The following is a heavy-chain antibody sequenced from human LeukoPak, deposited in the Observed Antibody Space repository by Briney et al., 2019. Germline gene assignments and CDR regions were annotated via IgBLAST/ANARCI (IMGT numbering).Heavy chain of an antibody. CDR1: GFTFSSYA. D-gene: IGHD5-24*01. CDR3: TRDVNLNFFDV. J-gene: IGHJ2*01. Sequence: TGGSLRLSCAASGFTFSSYAMHWVRQAPGKGLEWVSRISHDGTVTSYADSVKGRFTVSRDNTRNMLHLQMNSLRAEDTAVYYCTRDVNLNFFDVWGRGTRVSVSS. V-gene: IGHV3-74*03. CDR2: ISHDGTVT.